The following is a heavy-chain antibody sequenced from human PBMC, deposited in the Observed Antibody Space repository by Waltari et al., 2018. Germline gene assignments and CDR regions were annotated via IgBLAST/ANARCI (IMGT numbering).Heavy chain of an antibody. CDR2: IYYSGST. CDR3: ARALDCSSTSCYWYFDL. J-gene: IGHJ2*01. D-gene: IGHD2-2*01. Sequence: QLQLQESGPGLVKPSETLSLTCTVSGGSISSSSYYWGWIRQPPGKGLEWIGSIYYSGSTYYNPSLKSRVTRSVDTSKNQFSLKLSSVTAADTAVYYCARALDCSSTSCYWYFDLWGRGTLVTVSS. V-gene: IGHV4-39*07. CDR1: GGSISSSSYY.